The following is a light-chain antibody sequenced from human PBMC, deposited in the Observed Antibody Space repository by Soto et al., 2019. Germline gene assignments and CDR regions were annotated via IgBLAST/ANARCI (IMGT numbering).Light chain of an antibody. CDR3: SSYTSSSTL. CDR2: DVN. Sequence: QSALTQPASVSGSPGQSITISCTGTSSDLGDYNYVSWYQRHPGKAPKLMIYDVNNRPSGVSSRLSGSKSGSTASLTISGLQAEDEADYYCSSYTSSSTLFGGGTKLTVL. V-gene: IGLV2-14*03. J-gene: IGLJ2*01. CDR1: SSDLGDYNY.